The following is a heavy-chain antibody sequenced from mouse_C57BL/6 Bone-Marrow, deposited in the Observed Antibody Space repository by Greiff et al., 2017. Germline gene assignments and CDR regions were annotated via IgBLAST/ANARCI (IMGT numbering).Heavy chain of an antibody. CDR3: ARELLRSWYFDY. J-gene: IGHJ2*01. V-gene: IGHV1-64*01. CDR2: IHPNSGST. CDR1: GYTFTSYR. D-gene: IGHD1-1*01. Sequence: VQLQQPGAELVKPGASVKLSCKASGYTFTSYRMHWVKQRPGQGLEWIGMIHPNSGSTNYNEKFKSKATLTVDKSSSTAYMQLSSLTSEDSAVYYCARELLRSWYFDYWGQGTTLTVSS.